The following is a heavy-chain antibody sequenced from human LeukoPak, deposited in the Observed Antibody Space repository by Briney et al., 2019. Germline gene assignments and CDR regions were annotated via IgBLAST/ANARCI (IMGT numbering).Heavy chain of an antibody. CDR1: GGSISSGSYY. D-gene: IGHD3-3*01. V-gene: IGHV4-61*02. Sequence: TLSLTCTVSGGSISSGSYYWRWIRQPAGKGLEWIVRICTSGSTNYNPSLMSRATISVDTSKNQFSLKLSSVTAADTAVYYCARDKVVTIFGVAPGYMDVWGKGTTVTVSS. J-gene: IGHJ6*03. CDR2: ICTSGST. CDR3: ARDKVVTIFGVAPGYMDV.